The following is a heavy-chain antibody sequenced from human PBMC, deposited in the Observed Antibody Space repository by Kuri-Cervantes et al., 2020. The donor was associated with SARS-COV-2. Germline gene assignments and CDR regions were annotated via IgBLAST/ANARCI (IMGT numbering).Heavy chain of an antibody. CDR1: GGSISSYY. Sequence: SETLSLTCTVSGGSISSYYWSWIRQPPGKGLEWIGYIYYSGSTNYNPSLKSRVTISVDTSKNQFSLKLSSVTAADTAVYYCARHISRSQLPRGWFDPWGQGTLVTVSS. J-gene: IGHJ5*02. D-gene: IGHD2-2*01. V-gene: IGHV4-59*08. CDR3: ARHISRSQLPRGWFDP. CDR2: IYYSGST.